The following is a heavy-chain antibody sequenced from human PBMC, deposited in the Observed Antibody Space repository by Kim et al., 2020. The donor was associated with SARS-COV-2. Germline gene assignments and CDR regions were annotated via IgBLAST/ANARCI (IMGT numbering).Heavy chain of an antibody. D-gene: IGHD1-26*01. CDR2: IHDAGST. CDR1: GSSVRSSY. J-gene: IGHJ4*02. V-gene: IGHV3-53*01. CDR3: SSSTVGAYFDY. Sequence: GGSLRLSCAVSGSSVRSSYMTWVRQAPGKGLEWVSAIHDAGSTYYADSVKGRFTISRDIPKDTLYLQMNSLRAEDTAVYYCSSSTVGAYFDYWGQGSLVTGSS.